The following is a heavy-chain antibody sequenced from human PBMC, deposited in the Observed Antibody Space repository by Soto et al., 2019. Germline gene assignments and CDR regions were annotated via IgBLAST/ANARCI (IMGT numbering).Heavy chain of an antibody. V-gene: IGHV6-1*01. CDR1: GDSVSSNSAA. Sequence: PSQTLSLTCAISGDSVSSNSAAWNWIRQSPSRGLEWLGRTYYRSKWYNDYAVSVKSRITINPDTSKNQFSLQQNSVTPEDTAVYYCARSSYSRKQQLAQFDPWGQGTLVTVSS. CDR3: ARSSYSRKQQLAQFDP. D-gene: IGHD6-13*01. J-gene: IGHJ5*02. CDR2: TYYRSKWYN.